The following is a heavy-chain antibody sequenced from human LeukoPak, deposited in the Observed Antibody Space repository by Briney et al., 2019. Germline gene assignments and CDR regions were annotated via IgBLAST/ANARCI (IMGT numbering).Heavy chain of an antibody. CDR3: ARGDAYYYDSSGYYLGAFDY. CDR2: IYYSGST. D-gene: IGHD3-22*01. V-gene: IGHV4-59*01. CDR1: GGSISSYY. Sequence: SETLSLTCTVSGGSISSYYWSWIRQPPRKGLEWIGYIYYSGSTNYNPSLKSRVNISVDTSKNQFSLKLSSVTAADTAVYYCARGDAYYYDSSGYYLGAFDYWGQETLVTVSS. J-gene: IGHJ4*02.